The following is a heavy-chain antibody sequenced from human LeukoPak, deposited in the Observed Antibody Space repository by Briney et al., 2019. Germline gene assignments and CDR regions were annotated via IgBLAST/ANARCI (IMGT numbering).Heavy chain of an antibody. CDR2: IKQDGSEK. CDR1: GFTFSSYW. Sequence: GGSLRLSCAASGFTFSSYWMSWVRQAPGKGLEWVANIKQDGSEKYYVDSVKGRFTISRDNAKNSLYLQMNSLRAEDTAVYCCARVYRGYRAPYYFDYWGQGTLVTVSS. CDR3: ARVYRGYRAPYYFDY. V-gene: IGHV3-7*01. J-gene: IGHJ4*02. D-gene: IGHD2-15*01.